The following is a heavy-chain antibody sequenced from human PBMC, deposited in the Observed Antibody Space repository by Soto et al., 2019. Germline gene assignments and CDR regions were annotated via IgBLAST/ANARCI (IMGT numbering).Heavy chain of an antibody. CDR1: GFSLTTTGVG. D-gene: IGHD3-22*01. CDR2: VYWTDER. Sequence: QIALQESGPTVVKPTQTVTLTCTFSGFSLTTTGVGVGWIRHAPGKALEWLAMVYWTDERSYSPSLKSRLTITQDTSKNQVVLTMPYMDPVDTATYFCAHYDSSGYFSNFDSWGQGTLVTVAS. J-gene: IGHJ4*02. CDR3: AHYDSSGYFSNFDS. V-gene: IGHV2-5*01.